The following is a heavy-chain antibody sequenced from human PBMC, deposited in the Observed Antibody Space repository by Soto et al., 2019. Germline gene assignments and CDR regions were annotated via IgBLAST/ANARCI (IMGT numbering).Heavy chain of an antibody. Sequence: SVKVSCKASGGTFSSYAISWVRQAPGQGLEWMGGIIPIFGTANYAQKFQGRVTITADESTSTAYMELSSLRSEDTAVYYCARVQARNYYYYGMDVWGQGTTVTVSS. J-gene: IGHJ6*02. D-gene: IGHD5-12*01. CDR2: IIPIFGTA. V-gene: IGHV1-69*13. CDR3: ARVQARNYYYYGMDV. CDR1: GGTFSSYA.